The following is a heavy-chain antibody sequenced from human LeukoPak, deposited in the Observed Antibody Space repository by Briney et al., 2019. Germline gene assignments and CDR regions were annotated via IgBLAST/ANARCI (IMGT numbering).Heavy chain of an antibody. V-gene: IGHV4-4*02. D-gene: IGHD1-26*01. Sequence: SETLSLTCAVSGGSISSSNWWSWVRQPPGKGLEWIGEIYHSGSTNYNPSLKSRVTISVDKSKNQFSLKLSSVTAADTAVYYCARDPQYSGGGFDYWGQGTLVTVSS. CDR1: GGSISSSNW. CDR3: ARDPQYSGGGFDY. CDR2: IYHSGST. J-gene: IGHJ4*02.